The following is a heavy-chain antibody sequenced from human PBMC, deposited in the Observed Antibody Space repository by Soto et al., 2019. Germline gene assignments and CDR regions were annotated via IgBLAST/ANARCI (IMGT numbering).Heavy chain of an antibody. CDR2: TYYRSKWYN. V-gene: IGHV6-1*01. Sequence: SQTLSLTCAISGDSVSSNSAAWNWIRQSPSRGLEWLGRTYYRSKWYNDYAVSVKSRITINPDTSKNQFSLQLNSVTPEDTAVYYCARDLYYYDSSAPRPYYYGMDVWGQGTTVTVSS. J-gene: IGHJ6*02. CDR3: ARDLYYYDSSAPRPYYYGMDV. CDR1: GDSVSSNSAA. D-gene: IGHD3-22*01.